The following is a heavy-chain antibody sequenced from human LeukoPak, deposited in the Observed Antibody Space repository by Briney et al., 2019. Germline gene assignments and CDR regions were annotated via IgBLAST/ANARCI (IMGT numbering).Heavy chain of an antibody. CDR1: GFTFSNYG. CDR3: AKEGSSGFIDS. V-gene: IGHV3-30*18. Sequence: PGRSLRLSCAASGFTFSNYGMHWVRQAPGKGLEWVAAISYDGNTKYYADSVKGRFTFSRDNSRNTLYLQMNSLRAEDTAIFYCAKEGSSGFIDSWGQGTLVTVSS. J-gene: IGHJ4*02. D-gene: IGHD6-19*01. CDR2: ISYDGNTK.